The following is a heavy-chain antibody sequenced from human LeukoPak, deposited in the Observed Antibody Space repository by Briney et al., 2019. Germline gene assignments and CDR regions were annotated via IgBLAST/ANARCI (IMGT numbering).Heavy chain of an antibody. D-gene: IGHD3-22*01. Sequence: PSETLSLTCTVSGGSISSYYWSWIRQPAGKGLEWIGRIYTSGSTNYNPSLKSRVTISVDTSKNQFSLKLSSVTAADTAVYYCARAGDYYDSSGYYSFDYWGQGTLVTVSS. CDR3: ARAGDYYDSSGYYSFDY. CDR1: GGSISSYY. V-gene: IGHV4-4*07. CDR2: IYTSGST. J-gene: IGHJ4*02.